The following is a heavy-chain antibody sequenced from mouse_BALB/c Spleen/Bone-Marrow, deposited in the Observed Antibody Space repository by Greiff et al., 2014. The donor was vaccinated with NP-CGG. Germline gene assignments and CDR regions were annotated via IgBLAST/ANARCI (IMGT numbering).Heavy chain of an antibody. D-gene: IGHD2-14*01. V-gene: IGHV5-12-1*01. CDR3: ARLPSYYRYEDAY. CDR2: ISSGGGST. J-gene: IGHJ3*01. CDR1: GFAFSSYD. Sequence: EVKLVESGGGLVKPGGSLKLSCAASGFAFSSYDMSWVCQTPEKRLEWVAYISSGGGSTYYPDTVKGRFTISRDNAKNTLYLQMSSLKSEDTAMYYCARLPSYYRYEDAYWGQGTLVTVSA.